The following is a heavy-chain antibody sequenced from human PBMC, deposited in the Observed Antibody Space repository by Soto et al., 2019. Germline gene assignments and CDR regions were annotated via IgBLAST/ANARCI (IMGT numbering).Heavy chain of an antibody. Sequence: ASVKVSCKASGYTFTSYGISWVRQAPGQGLEWMGWISAYNGNTNYAQKLQGRLTMTTDTSTTTVYMELRSLRSDDTAMYYCARGMTTVPFDAFDIWGQGTMVTVSS. CDR2: ISAYNGNT. D-gene: IGHD4-17*01. V-gene: IGHV1-18*01. CDR1: GYTFTSYG. CDR3: ARGMTTVPFDAFDI. J-gene: IGHJ3*02.